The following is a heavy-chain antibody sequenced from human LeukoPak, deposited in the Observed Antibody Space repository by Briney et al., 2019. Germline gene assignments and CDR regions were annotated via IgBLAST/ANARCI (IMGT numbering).Heavy chain of an antibody. V-gene: IGHV4-34*01. CDR3: ARDRLWFGELPPMGMDV. D-gene: IGHD3-10*01. CDR1: GGSFSGYY. J-gene: IGHJ6*04. CDR2: INHSGST. Sequence: SETLSLTCAVYGGSFSGYYWSWIRQPPGKGLEWVGEINHSGSTNYNPSLKSRVTISVDTSKNQFSLKLSSVTAADTAVYYCARDRLWFGELPPMGMDVWGKGTTVTISS.